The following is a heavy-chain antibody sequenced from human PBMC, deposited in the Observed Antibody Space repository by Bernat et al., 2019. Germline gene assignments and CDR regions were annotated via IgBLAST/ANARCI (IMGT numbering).Heavy chain of an antibody. CDR1: GYTFTSYG. J-gene: IGHJ3*02. D-gene: IGHD6-13*01. CDR2: ISAYNGNT. V-gene: IGHV1-18*01. Sequence: QVQLVQSGAEVKKPGASVKVSCKASGYTFTSYGISWVRQAPGQGLEWMGWISAYNGNTNYAQKPQGRVTMTTDTSTSTAYMELRSLRSDDTAVYYCARWDIAAAGTKFDAFDIWGQGTMVTVSS. CDR3: ARWDIAAAGTKFDAFDI.